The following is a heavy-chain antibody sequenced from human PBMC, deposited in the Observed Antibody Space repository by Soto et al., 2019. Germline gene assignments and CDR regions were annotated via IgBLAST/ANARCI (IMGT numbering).Heavy chain of an antibody. J-gene: IGHJ6*03. CDR1: GFTFSSYG. CDR3: ARGDYDILTGSSHDSYYYYYYMDV. CDR2: IWYDGSNK. D-gene: IGHD3-9*01. Sequence: GGSLRLSCAASGFTFSSYGMHWVRQAPGKGLEWVAVIWYDGSNKYYADSVKGRFTISRDNSKNTLYLQMNSLRAEDTAVYYCARGDYDILTGSSHDSYYYYYYMDVWGKGTTVTVSS. V-gene: IGHV3-33*01.